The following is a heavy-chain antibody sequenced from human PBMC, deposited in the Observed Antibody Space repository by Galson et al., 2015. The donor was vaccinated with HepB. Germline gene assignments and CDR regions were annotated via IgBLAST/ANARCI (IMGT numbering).Heavy chain of an antibody. Sequence: SLRLSCAASGFTFSSYAMSWVRQAPGKGLEWVSAISGSGGSTYYADSVKGRFTISRDNSKNTLYLQMNSLRAEDTAVYYCAKFRIWFGELYPWFDPWGQGTLSPSPQ. J-gene: IGHJ5*02. CDR2: ISGSGGST. D-gene: IGHD3-10*01. V-gene: IGHV3-23*01. CDR3: AKFRIWFGELYPWFDP. CDR1: GFTFSSYA.